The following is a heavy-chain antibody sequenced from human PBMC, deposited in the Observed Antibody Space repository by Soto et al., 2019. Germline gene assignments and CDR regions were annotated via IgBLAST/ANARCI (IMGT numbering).Heavy chain of an antibody. D-gene: IGHD6-19*01. CDR3: AREGAGTDY. J-gene: IGHJ4*02. CDR1: GFTVSSNY. CDR2: IYSGGST. V-gene: IGHV3-53*04. Sequence: EVQLVESGGGLVQPGGSLRLSCATSGFTVSSNYMSWVRQAPGKGLEWVSVIYSGGSTYYADSVKGRFTISRHHSKNTLYLQMNSLSAEDTAVYYCAREGAGTDYWGQGTLVTASS.